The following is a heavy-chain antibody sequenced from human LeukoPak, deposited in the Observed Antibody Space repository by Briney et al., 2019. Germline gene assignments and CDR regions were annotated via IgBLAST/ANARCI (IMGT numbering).Heavy chain of an antibody. J-gene: IGHJ6*03. CDR2: IYTSGST. Sequence: SETLSLTCTVSGGSISSGSYYWGWIRQPAGKGLEWIGRIYTSGSTNYNPSLKSRVTISVDTSKNQFSLKLSSVTAADTAVYYCARGRDFWSGYYTYYYMDVWGKGTTVTVSS. CDR3: ARGRDFWSGYYTYYYMDV. V-gene: IGHV4-61*02. CDR1: GGSISSGSYY. D-gene: IGHD3-3*01.